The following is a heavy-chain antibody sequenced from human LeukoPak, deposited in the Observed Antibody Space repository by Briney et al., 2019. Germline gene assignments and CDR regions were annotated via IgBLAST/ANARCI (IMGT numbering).Heavy chain of an antibody. CDR2: ISSSGSHM. D-gene: IGHD3-16*02. CDR3: ARLTFGGVIGFDY. Sequence: GGSLRLSCAASGFTFSSYSMNWVRQAPGKGLEWVSSISSSGSHMYYAGSVKGRFTISRDNARNSLYLQMNSLRAEDTAVYYCARLTFGGVIGFDYWGQGTLVTVSS. CDR1: GFTFSSYS. J-gene: IGHJ4*02. V-gene: IGHV3-21*01.